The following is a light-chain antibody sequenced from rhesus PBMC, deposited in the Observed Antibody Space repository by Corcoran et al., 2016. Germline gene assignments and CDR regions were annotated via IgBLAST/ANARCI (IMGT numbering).Light chain of an antibody. CDR1: QSISSW. J-gene: IGKJ1*01. Sequence: DIQMTQSPSSLSASVGDTVTITCRASQSISSWLAWYQQNPGKAPKLLIYKASSLQSGVPSRFSGSGSGKDFTLPSSSLQSEDFATYYCQQYSSSPWTFGQGTKVEIK. CDR3: QQYSSSPWT. V-gene: IGKV1-22*01. CDR2: KAS.